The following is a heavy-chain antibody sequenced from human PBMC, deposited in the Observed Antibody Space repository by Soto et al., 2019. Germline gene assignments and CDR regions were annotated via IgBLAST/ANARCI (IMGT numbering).Heavy chain of an antibody. CDR2: ISWNSGSI. J-gene: IGHJ6*02. Sequence: EVQLVESGGGLVQPGRSLRLSCAASGFTFDAYAMHWVRLAPGKGLEWVSGISWNSGSIGYADSVKGRFTISRDNAKNSLYLQMISLRAEDTALYYCARVIVVVPAAIRSSYYDGMDVWGQGTTVTVSS. CDR3: ARVIVVVPAAIRSSYYDGMDV. D-gene: IGHD2-2*02. CDR1: GFTFDAYA. V-gene: IGHV3-9*01.